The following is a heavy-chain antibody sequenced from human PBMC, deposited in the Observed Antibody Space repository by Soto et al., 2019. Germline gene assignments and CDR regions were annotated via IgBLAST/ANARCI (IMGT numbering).Heavy chain of an antibody. V-gene: IGHV2-5*01. D-gene: IGHD1-26*01. CDR2: IYWNDEK. J-gene: IGHJ5*02. CDR1: GFSLTTSGVG. CDR3: AHDCSWYRTTPYWFDP. Sequence: QITLKESGPTLVKPTQTLTLTCTLSGFSLTTSGVGVGWIRQPPGKAPEWLALIYWNDEKQYSPSLRSRLTITKDTSKNQVVLTMTNMDPVDTGTYYCAHDCSWYRTTPYWFDPWGQGTLVTVSS.